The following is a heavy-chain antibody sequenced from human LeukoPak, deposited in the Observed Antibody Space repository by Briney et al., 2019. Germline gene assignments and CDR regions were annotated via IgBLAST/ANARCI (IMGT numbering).Heavy chain of an antibody. CDR2: ISGSGGST. V-gene: IGHV3-23*01. Sequence: QTGGSLRLSCAASGFTFSSYAMSWVRQAPGKGLEWVSAISGSGGSTYYADSVKGRFTISRDNSKNTLYLQMNSLRAEDTAVCYCAKPGYCYDRSWDYWGQGTLVTVSS. CDR1: GFTFSSYA. D-gene: IGHD3-22*01. J-gene: IGHJ4*02. CDR3: AKPGYCYDRSWDY.